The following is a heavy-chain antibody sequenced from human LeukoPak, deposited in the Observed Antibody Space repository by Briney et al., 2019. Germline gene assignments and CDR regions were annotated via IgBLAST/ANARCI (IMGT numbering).Heavy chain of an antibody. CDR2: IYHSGST. CDR3: ARKPSASDAFDM. CDR1: GGSISSGIW. V-gene: IGHV4-4*02. Sequence: SETLSLTCGVSGGSISSGIWWSWVRQPPGKGLEWIGEIYHSGSTNYNPSLKTRGTISVDKYKSQFSLKLISVTAADTAIYYCARKPSASDAFDMWGQGTMVTVSS. J-gene: IGHJ3*02.